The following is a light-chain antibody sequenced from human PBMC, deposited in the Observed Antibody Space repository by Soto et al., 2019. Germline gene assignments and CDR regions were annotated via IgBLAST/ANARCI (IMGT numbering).Light chain of an antibody. CDR1: QSVSTN. Sequence: EIVMTQSPATLSVSPGERATLSCRASQSVSTNLAWYQQKPGQAPRLLLYGASTRATGFPDRFSGSGSGTEFILTISSLQSEDFAVYYCQQYSHWPTFGQGTKVEIK. CDR3: QQYSHWPT. CDR2: GAS. V-gene: IGKV3-15*01. J-gene: IGKJ1*01.